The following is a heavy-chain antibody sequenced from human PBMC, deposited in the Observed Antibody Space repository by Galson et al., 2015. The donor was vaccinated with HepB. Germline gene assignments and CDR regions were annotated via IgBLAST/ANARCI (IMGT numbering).Heavy chain of an antibody. J-gene: IGHJ4*02. CDR2: FLSDGSKE. Sequence: FPGLSLAASGSIFRSSGMHLVRQGPGKGVGGGAFFLSDGSKEYYADSVKGRFTISRDNSKNTLFMQMSSLRDEDTAVYYCARDKGVGYFDSWGRGTLVTVSS. CDR3: ARDKGVGYFDS. D-gene: IGHD3-10*01. CDR1: GSIFRSSG. V-gene: IGHV3-33*01.